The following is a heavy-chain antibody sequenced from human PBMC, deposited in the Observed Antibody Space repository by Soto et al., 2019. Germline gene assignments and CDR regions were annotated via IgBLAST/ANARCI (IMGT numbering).Heavy chain of an antibody. V-gene: IGHV1-18*01. CDR2: ISAYNGNT. Sequence: ASVKVSCKASGYTFTSYGISWVRQAPGQGLEWMGWISAYNGNTNYAQKLQGRVTMTTDTSTSTAYMELRSLRSDDTAVYYRARDDDSSGYYLSWFDPWGQGTLVTVSS. D-gene: IGHD3-22*01. CDR3: ARDDDSSGYYLSWFDP. J-gene: IGHJ5*02. CDR1: GYTFTSYG.